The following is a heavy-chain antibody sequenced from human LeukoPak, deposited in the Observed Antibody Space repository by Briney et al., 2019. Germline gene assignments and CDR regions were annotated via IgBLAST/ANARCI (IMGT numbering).Heavy chain of an antibody. D-gene: IGHD6-6*01. CDR3: ARQRIAARPGAIYFDY. V-gene: IGHV1-18*01. Sequence: ASVKVSCKASGYTFTSYGISWVRQAPGQGLEWMGWISAYNGNTNYAQKLQGRVTMTTDTSTSTAYMELRSLRSDDTAVYYCARQRIAARPGAIYFDYWGQGTLVTVSS. CDR2: ISAYNGNT. CDR1: GYTFTSYG. J-gene: IGHJ4*02.